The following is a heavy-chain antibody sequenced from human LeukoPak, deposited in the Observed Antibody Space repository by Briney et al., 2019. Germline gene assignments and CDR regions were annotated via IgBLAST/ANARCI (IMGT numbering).Heavy chain of an antibody. Sequence: ASVKVSCKASGYTFTSYYMHWVRQAPGQGLEWMGIINPSGGSTSYVQKFQGRVTMTRDMSTSTVYMELSSLRSEDTAVYYCARSAQQLVFDPWGQGTLVTVSS. D-gene: IGHD6-6*01. V-gene: IGHV1-46*01. CDR3: ARSAQQLVFDP. CDR2: INPSGGST. J-gene: IGHJ5*02. CDR1: GYTFTSYY.